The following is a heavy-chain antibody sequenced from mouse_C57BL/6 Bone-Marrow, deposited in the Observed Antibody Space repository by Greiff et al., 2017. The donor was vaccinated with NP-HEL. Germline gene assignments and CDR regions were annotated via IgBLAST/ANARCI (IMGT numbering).Heavy chain of an antibody. D-gene: IGHD1-1*01. CDR3: VSEERLEDYFDY. CDR1: GFTFNTYA. J-gene: IGHJ2*01. V-gene: IGHV10-3*01. CDR2: IRSKSSNYAT. Sequence: EVQRVESGGGLVQPKGSLKLSCAASGFTFNTYAMHWVRQAPGKGLEWVARIRSKSSNYATYYADSVKDRFTISRDDSQSMLYLQMNNLKTEDTAMYYCVSEERLEDYFDYWGQGTTLTVSS.